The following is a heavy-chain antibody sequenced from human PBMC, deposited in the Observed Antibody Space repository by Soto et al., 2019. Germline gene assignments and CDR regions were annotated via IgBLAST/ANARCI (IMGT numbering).Heavy chain of an antibody. V-gene: IGHV1-69*01. D-gene: IGHD2-21*01. CDR1: GGTSRSYP. CDR2: IIPMFGTA. Sequence: QVQLAQSGAEVKKPGSSVKVSCKASGGTSRSYPISWVRQAPGQGLEWMGGIIPMFGTANYAQKFQGRLTITADDSKSTAYMALSSLRSEDTAVYYCARSNSGNGNSYSPFDYWGQGTLVTVSS. J-gene: IGHJ4*02. CDR3: ARSNSGNGNSYSPFDY.